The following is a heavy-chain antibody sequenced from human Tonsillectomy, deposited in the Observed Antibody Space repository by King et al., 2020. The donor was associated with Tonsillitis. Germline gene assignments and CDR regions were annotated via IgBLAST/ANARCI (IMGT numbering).Heavy chain of an antibody. J-gene: IGHJ3*02. CDR2: INPNSGDT. V-gene: IGHV1-2*02. Sequence: VQLVQSGAEVKKPGASVKVSCKASGYNFNGYYLHWVRQAPGQGLEWLGWINPNSGDTNKAQKFQARVTMTWDTSISTAYMDLSRLRSDDTAVYYCARDSYCGGDCYSGLDASDIWGQGTMVTVSS. CDR3: ARDSYCGGDCYSGLDASDI. D-gene: IGHD2-21*01. CDR1: GYNFNGYY.